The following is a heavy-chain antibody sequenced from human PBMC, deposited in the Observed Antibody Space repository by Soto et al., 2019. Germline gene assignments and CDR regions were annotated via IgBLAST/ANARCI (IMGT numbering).Heavy chain of an antibody. D-gene: IGHD2-8*02. CDR3: ASWAGGTRDVFEAFDI. CDR1: GGSISSYY. CDR2: IYYSGST. J-gene: IGHJ3*02. V-gene: IGHV4-59*08. Sequence: QVQLQESGPGLVKPSETLSLTCTVSGGSISSYYWSWIRQPPGKGLEWIGYIYYSGSTNYNPSLKSRVTISVDTSKNQFPLKLSSVTAADTAVYYCASWAGGTRDVFEAFDIWGQGTMVTVSS.